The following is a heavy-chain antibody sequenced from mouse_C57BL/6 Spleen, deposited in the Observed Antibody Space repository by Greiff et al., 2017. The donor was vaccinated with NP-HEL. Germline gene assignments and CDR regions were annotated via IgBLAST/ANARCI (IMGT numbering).Heavy chain of an antibody. D-gene: IGHD1-1*01. Sequence: QVQLKESGAELAKPGASVKLSCKASGYTFTSYWMHWVKQRPGQGLEWIGYINPSSGYTKYNQKFKDKATLTADKSSSTAYMQLSSLTYEDSAVYYCARLITTVVATGDYFDYWGQGTTLTVSS. CDR3: ARLITTVVATGDYFDY. CDR2: INPSSGYT. CDR1: GYTFTSYW. J-gene: IGHJ2*01. V-gene: IGHV1-7*01.